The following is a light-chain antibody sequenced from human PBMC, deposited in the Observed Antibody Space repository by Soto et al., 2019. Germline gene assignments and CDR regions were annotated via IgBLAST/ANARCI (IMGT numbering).Light chain of an antibody. CDR1: QSVLYSSNNKNY. CDR3: QQYLSTPLFT. Sequence: DIVMTQSPDSLAVSLGERATINCKSSQSVLYSSNNKNYLAWYQQKPGQPPKLLIYWASTREYGVPDRFSGSGSGTDFTLTISSLQAEDVAVYYCQQYLSTPLFTFGPGTKVDIK. CDR2: WAS. J-gene: IGKJ3*01. V-gene: IGKV4-1*01.